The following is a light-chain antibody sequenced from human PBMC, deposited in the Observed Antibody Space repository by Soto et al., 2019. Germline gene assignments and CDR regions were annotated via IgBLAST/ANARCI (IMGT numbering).Light chain of an antibody. J-gene: IGKJ1*01. CDR3: QQRSNWPPWT. Sequence: ELVLTQSPATLSLSPGERATLSCRASPSVSSYLAWYQQKPGQAPRLLIYDASNRATGIPTRFSGSGSGTDFTLTISSLEPEDVAVYYCQQRSNWPPWTYGQGTKVEIK. V-gene: IGKV3-11*01. CDR2: DAS. CDR1: PSVSSY.